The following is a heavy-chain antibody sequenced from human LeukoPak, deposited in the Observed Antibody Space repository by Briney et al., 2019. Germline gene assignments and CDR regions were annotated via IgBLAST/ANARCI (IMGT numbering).Heavy chain of an antibody. V-gene: IGHV3-21*04. D-gene: IGHD3-3*01. Sequence: PGGSLRLSCAASGFTFATDSMNWVRQAPGKGLEWVSSISSSSYHIYYADSVKGRFTISRDNAKNSLYLQMNSLRAEDTAVYYWAKSSITIFGVVQSIDYWGQGTLVTVSS. CDR1: GFTFATDS. CDR3: AKSSITIFGVVQSIDY. CDR2: ISSSSYHI. J-gene: IGHJ4*02.